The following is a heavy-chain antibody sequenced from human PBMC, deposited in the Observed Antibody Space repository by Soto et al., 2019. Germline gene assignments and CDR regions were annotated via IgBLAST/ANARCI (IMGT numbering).Heavy chain of an antibody. D-gene: IGHD3-22*01. J-gene: IGHJ5*02. V-gene: IGHV3-30*04. CDR2: ISYDGSNK. CDR3: ASADSSGYLSFDP. CDR1: GFTFSRYV. Sequence: PGGSLRLSCAASGFTFSRYVMHWVRQAPGKGLEWLSVISYDGSNKYYADSVKGRFTISRDNSKNTLYLQMNSLRVEDTAVFYCASADSSGYLSFDPWGLGTLVTVSS.